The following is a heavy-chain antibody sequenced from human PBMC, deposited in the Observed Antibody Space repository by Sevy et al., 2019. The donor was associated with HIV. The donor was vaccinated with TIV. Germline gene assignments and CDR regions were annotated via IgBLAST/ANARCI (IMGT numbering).Heavy chain of an antibody. D-gene: IGHD1-26*01. J-gene: IGHJ6*02. CDR2: IKRDGSVK. V-gene: IGHV3-7*03. Sequence: GGSLRLSCVASGFTFSNYWMSWVRQAPGKGLEWVANIKRDGSVKYYVASVKGRFTISRDNDKTSLYLQMNSLRDEDTAVYYCARDCNSATCLWGLDVWGPGTTVTVS. CDR1: GFTFSNYW. CDR3: ARDCNSATCLWGLDV.